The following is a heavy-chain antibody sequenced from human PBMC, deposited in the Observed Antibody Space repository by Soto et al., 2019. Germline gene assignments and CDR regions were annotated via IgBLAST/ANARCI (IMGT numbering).Heavy chain of an antibody. CDR2: IYFGGITT. J-gene: IGHJ4*03. CDR1: GFTFNNHW. Sequence: EVQLVESGGGVVQPGGSLRLSCAASGFTFNNHWMHWVRQAPGKGPVWVSCIYFGGITTNYADSVKGRFTVSRDNAKKTIYLHGNTVTDEDSAVYYSAREGAMGVDYWGQGTLVTVSS. V-gene: IGHV3-74*01. D-gene: IGHD1-26*01. CDR3: AREGAMGVDY.